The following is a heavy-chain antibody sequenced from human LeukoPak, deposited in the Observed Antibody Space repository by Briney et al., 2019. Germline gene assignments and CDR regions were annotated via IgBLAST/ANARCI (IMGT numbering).Heavy chain of an antibody. J-gene: IGHJ4*02. CDR1: GGSINNYY. CDR3: ARGGDYGDLRYFDY. D-gene: IGHD4-17*01. V-gene: IGHV4-59*01. CDR2: IYYRGST. Sequence: SETLSLTCTVSGGSINNYYWSWIRHPPGKGLERIGYIYYRGSTNYNPSLKSRVTFSVDTSKNQFSLKLNSVTAADTAVYYCARGGDYGDLRYFDYWGQGTLVTVSS.